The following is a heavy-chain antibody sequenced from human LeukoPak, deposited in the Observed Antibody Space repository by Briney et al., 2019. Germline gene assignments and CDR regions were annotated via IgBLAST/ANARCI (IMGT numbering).Heavy chain of an antibody. CDR3: ATDDYRGLGY. CDR2: IIQDGSET. CDR1: GFTFDDYA. Sequence: GGSLRLSCAASGFTFDDYAMHWVRQAPGKGLVWVSHIIQDGSETFYADSVKGRFTISRDNAKNTVYLQMNSLRAEDTAVYYCATDDYRGLGYWGQGTLVTVSS. V-gene: IGHV3-74*01. D-gene: IGHD3-16*01. J-gene: IGHJ4*02.